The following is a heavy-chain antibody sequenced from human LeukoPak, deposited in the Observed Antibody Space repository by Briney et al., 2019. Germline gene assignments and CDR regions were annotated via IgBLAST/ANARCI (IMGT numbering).Heavy chain of an antibody. Sequence: ASVKVSCKASGYTFTSYGISWVRQAPGQGLEWMGWISAYNGNTNYAQKLQGRVTMTTDTSTSTAYMELRSLRSDDTAAYYCARAFYSCSSSWYTTCTNWFDPWGQGTLVTVSS. CDR3: ARAFYSCSSSWYTTCTNWFDP. D-gene: IGHD6-13*01. J-gene: IGHJ5*02. CDR2: ISAYNGNT. CDR1: GYTFTSYG. V-gene: IGHV1-18*01.